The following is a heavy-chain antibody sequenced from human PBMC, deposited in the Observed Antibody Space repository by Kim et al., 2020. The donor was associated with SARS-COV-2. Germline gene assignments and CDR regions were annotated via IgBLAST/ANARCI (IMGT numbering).Heavy chain of an antibody. Sequence: GGSLRLSCAASGFTLSSFGMHWVRQAPGKGLEWVAVISYDGSNKYYADSVKGRFTISRDVSKNTLYLQMDSLRTDDTAVYYCGKDWEYYDIVAWFDPRGQGTLVTVSS. D-gene: IGHD3-9*01. CDR1: GFTLSSFG. J-gene: IGHJ5*02. CDR2: ISYDGSNK. V-gene: IGHV3-30*18. CDR3: GKDWEYYDIVAWFDP.